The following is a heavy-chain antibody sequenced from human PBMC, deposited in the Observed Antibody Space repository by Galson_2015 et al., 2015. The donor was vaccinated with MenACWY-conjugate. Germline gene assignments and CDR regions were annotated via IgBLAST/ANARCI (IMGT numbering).Heavy chain of an antibody. CDR3: ARRWGYYYGMDV. CDR2: IYYSGST. J-gene: IGHJ6*02. CDR1: GDSINDYY. Sequence: ETLSLTCTVSGDSINDYYWNWIRQPPGKGLEWIGYIYYSGSTNYNPSLKSRVTISVDTSKNQFSLKLSSVTAADTAVYYCARRWGYYYGMDVWGQGTTVTVSS. V-gene: IGHV4-59*08. D-gene: IGHD3-16*01.